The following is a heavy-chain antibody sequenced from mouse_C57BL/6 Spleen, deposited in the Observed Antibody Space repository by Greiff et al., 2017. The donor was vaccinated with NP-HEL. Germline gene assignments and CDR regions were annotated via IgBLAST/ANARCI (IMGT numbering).Heavy chain of an antibody. CDR2: ISYSGST. J-gene: IGHJ4*01. CDR1: GYSITSGYD. Sequence: EVQVVESGPGMVKPSQSLSLTCTVTGYSITSGYDWHWIRHFPGNKLEWMGYISYSGSTNYNPSLKSRISITHDTSKNHFFLKLNSVTTEDTATYYCARALDGDYAMDYWGQGTSVTVSS. V-gene: IGHV3-1*01. D-gene: IGHD3-1*01. CDR3: ARALDGDYAMDY.